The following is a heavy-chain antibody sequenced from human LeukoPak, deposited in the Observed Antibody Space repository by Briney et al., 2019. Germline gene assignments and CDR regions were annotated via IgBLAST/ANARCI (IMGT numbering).Heavy chain of an antibody. V-gene: IGHV3-48*04. CDR3: ARLPRDLLQKVRGVFDY. D-gene: IGHD3-10*01. CDR2: ISSSGSTI. J-gene: IGHJ4*02. CDR1: GFTFSSYW. Sequence: PGGSLRLSCAASGFTFSSYWMIWVRQAPGKGLEWVSYISSSGSTIYYADSVKGRFTISRDNAKNSLYLQMNSLRAEDTAVYYCARLPRDLLQKVRGVFDYWGQGTLVTVSS.